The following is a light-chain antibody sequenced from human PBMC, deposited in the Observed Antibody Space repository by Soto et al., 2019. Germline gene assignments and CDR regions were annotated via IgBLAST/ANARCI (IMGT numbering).Light chain of an antibody. CDR2: GNS. J-gene: IGLJ1*01. CDR1: SSNIGAGYD. V-gene: IGLV1-40*01. Sequence: QSVLTQPPSVSGAPGQRVTISCTGSSSNIGAGYDVHWYQQLPGTAPKLLIYGNSNRPSGVPDRFSGSKSGTSASLAITGLQAEDEADYYWQSYDSSLSALFGTGTKVTVL. CDR3: QSYDSSLSAL.